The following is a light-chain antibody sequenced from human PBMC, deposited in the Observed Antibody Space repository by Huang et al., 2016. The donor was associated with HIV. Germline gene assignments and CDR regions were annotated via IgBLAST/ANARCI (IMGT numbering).Light chain of an antibody. CDR2: DAS. J-gene: IGKJ3*01. CDR1: QSFSSY. Sequence: EIVLTQSPATLSLSPGERASLSCRASQSFSSYLAWYQQKVGQAPRLLIYDASNRATGIPARFSGSGSGTDFTLTISSLEPEDFAVYYCQQRSNWPPITFGPGTKVDIK. V-gene: IGKV3-11*01. CDR3: QQRSNWPPIT.